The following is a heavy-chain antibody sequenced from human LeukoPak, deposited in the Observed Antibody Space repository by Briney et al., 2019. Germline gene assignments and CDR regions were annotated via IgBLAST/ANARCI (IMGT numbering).Heavy chain of an antibody. V-gene: IGHV4-4*07. CDR3: AGTYYDFWSGYRELYYFDY. CDR1: GGSISSYY. D-gene: IGHD3-3*01. J-gene: IGHJ4*02. CDR2: IYTSGST. Sequence: PSETLSLTCTVSGGSISSYYWSWIRQPAGKGLEWIGRIYTSGSTNYNPSLKSRVTMSVDTSKNQFSLKLCSVTAADTAVYYCAGTYYDFWSGYRELYYFDYWGQGTLVTVSS.